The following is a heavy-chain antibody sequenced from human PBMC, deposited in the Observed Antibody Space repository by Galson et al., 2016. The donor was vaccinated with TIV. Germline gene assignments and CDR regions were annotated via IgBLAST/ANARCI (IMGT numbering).Heavy chain of an antibody. Sequence: LRLSCAVSGFTVSSNYMSWVRQAPGKGLEWVSIIYNDGSTYYADSVKGRFTISRDNPKNTLYLQMHSLRAEDTAVFYCARERRYCGDECYLLYYYGMDVWGQGTTVTVSS. J-gene: IGHJ6*02. CDR2: IYNDGST. V-gene: IGHV3-66*02. CDR3: ARERRYCGDECYLLYYYGMDV. D-gene: IGHD2-21*01. CDR1: GFTVSSNY.